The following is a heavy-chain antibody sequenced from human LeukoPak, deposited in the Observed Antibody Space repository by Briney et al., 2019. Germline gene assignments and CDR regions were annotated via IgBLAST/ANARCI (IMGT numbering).Heavy chain of an antibody. Sequence: GGSLRLSCAASGFTFSRYWMSWVRQAPGKGLEWVANIKQDGSEKYYVDSVKGRFTISRDNAKNSLYLQMNSLRGDDTAVYYCARQTMILVVERKPVFDPWGQGTLVTVSS. CDR2: IKQDGSEK. V-gene: IGHV3-7*01. CDR1: GFTFSRYW. J-gene: IGHJ5*02. CDR3: ARQTMILVVERKPVFDP. D-gene: IGHD3-22*01.